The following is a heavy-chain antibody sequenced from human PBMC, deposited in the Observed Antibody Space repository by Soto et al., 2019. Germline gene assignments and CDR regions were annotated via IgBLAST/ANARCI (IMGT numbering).Heavy chain of an antibody. CDR1: GFTFSAYW. V-gene: IGHV3-7*01. CDR3: ARVPLSLHDYYYALDV. J-gene: IGHJ6*02. Sequence: GGSLRLSCAVSGFTFSAYWMSWVRQAPGKGLEWVANINQGGNDKYYVDSVKGRFTISRDNAKNSLYLQMNSLRAEDTALYYCARVPLSLHDYYYALDVWGQGTTVTVSS. CDR2: INQGGNDK.